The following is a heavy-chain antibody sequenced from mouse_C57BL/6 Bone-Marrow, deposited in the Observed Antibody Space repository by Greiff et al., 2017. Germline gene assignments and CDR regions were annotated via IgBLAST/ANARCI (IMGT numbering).Heavy chain of an antibody. Sequence: QVQLQQSGAELARPGASVKLSCKASGYTFTSYGISWVKQRTGQGLEWIGEIYPRSGNTYYNEKFKGKATLTADKSSSTAYMELRSLTSEDAAVYFCARGEGSWCAYWGQGTLVTVAA. CDR3: ARGEGSWCAY. V-gene: IGHV1-81*01. J-gene: IGHJ3*01. CDR1: GYTFTSYG. CDR2: IYPRSGNT.